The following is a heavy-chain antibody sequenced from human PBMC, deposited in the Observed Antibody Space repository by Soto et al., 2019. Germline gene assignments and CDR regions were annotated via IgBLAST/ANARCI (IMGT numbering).Heavy chain of an antibody. CDR1: GFSLTTSAVA. V-gene: IGHV2-5*01. CDR3: ERRYDPYYFDS. D-gene: IGHD1-1*01. CDR2: IYGSDDK. Sequence: QITVKESGPTLVEPTQTLTLTCTFSGFSLTTSAVAVGWIRQPPGKALEWLAIIYGSDDKFYSPSLKSRLTITKYTSTNQVVLTMTNMVPVDTATYYCERRYDPYYFDSWGQGTLVTVSS. J-gene: IGHJ4*02.